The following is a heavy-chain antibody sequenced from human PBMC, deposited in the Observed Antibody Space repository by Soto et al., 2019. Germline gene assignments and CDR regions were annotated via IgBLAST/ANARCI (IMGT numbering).Heavy chain of an antibody. CDR1: GYTFTACG. D-gene: IGHD3-10*01. Sequence: QVQLMQSGAEVKKPGASVKVSCKTSGYTFTACGISWVRQAPGQGLEWMGWISTYKGNTNYAQKFQGRVAMTTDTPTSTAYMELRSLRSDDTAVYYCVRDLDGSGSYYTDYWGQGTLVTVSS. J-gene: IGHJ4*02. V-gene: IGHV1-18*01. CDR3: VRDLDGSGSYYTDY. CDR2: ISTYKGNT.